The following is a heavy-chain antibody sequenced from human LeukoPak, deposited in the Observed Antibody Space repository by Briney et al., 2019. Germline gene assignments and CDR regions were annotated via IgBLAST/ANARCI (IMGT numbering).Heavy chain of an antibody. J-gene: IGHJ4*02. CDR1: GDFIGSGDYY. D-gene: IGHD6-13*01. CDR3: ARRIAAAGTHFDY. V-gene: IGHV4-30-4*08. Sequence: SETGSLSCTVSGDFIGSGDYYWGWIRQPPGKGLEWIGYIYYVGSTYYNPSLKSRVNISQDTSKNQFSLKLNSVTAADTAVYYCARRIAAAGTHFDYWGQGTLVTVSS. CDR2: IYYVGST.